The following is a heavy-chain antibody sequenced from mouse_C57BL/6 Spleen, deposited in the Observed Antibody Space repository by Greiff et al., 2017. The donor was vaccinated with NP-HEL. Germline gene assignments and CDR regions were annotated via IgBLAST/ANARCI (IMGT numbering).Heavy chain of an antibody. J-gene: IGHJ3*01. D-gene: IGHD2-5*01. Sequence: EVMLVESGGGLVKPGGSLKLSCAASGFTFSSYAMSWVRQTPEKRLEWVATISDGGSYTYYPHNVKGRVTISRDKAKNKLYLEISHLKSEDTAMYYCARGNYSNPAGFAYWGQGTLVTVSA. V-gene: IGHV5-4*03. CDR1: GFTFSSYA. CDR2: ISDGGSYT. CDR3: ARGNYSNPAGFAY.